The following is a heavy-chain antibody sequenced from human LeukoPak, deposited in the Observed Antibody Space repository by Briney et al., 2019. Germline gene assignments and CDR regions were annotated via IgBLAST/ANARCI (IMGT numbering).Heavy chain of an antibody. Sequence: GGSLRLSCAASGFTFSTYGRHWVRQAPGKGLEWVAFIRSDGSNKYYADSVKGRFTISRDKSKNTLYLQMNSLRAEDTALYYCAKDQSITTIVGQEYYFDYWGQGTLVTVSS. CDR2: IRSDGSNK. CDR3: AKDQSITTIVGQEYYFDY. V-gene: IGHV3-30*02. J-gene: IGHJ4*02. CDR1: GFTFSTYG. D-gene: IGHD3-22*01.